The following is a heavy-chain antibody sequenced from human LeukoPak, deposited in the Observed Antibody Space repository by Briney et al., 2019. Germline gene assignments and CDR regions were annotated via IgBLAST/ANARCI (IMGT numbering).Heavy chain of an antibody. CDR2: IQTSGST. D-gene: IGHD6-19*01. CDR3: ARVGSGWSFDY. Sequence: SGTLSLTSTVSGGSISSYYRSWIRQPAERRREWIGHIQTSGSTNYNPSLKSRVTMSVETSKNKFSLRVNSVPAADTAVYYCARVGSGWSFDYWGQGTLVTVSS. J-gene: IGHJ4*02. V-gene: IGHV4-4*07. CDR1: GGSISSYY.